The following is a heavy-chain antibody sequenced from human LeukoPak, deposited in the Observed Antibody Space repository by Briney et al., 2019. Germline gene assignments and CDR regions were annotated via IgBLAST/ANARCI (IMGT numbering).Heavy chain of an antibody. CDR3: ARVLNWNYGGVDY. Sequence: GGSLRLSCAASGFTFSSYSMNWVRQAPGKGLEWVSSISSSSSYIYYADSVKGRFTISRDNAKNSLYLQMNSLRAEDTAVYYCARVLNWNYGGVDYWGQGTLVTVSS. V-gene: IGHV3-21*01. D-gene: IGHD1-7*01. CDR2: ISSSSSYI. J-gene: IGHJ4*02. CDR1: GFTFSSYS.